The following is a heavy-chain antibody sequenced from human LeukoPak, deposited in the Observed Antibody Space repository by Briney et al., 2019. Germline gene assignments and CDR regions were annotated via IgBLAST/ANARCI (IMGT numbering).Heavy chain of an antibody. J-gene: IGHJ6*03. CDR3: ARAMDTGYYYMDV. V-gene: IGHV4-59*01. CDR1: GGSISSYY. CDR2: IYYSGST. D-gene: IGHD3-10*01. Sequence: SETLSLTCTVSGGSISSYYWSWIRQPPGKGLEWIGYIYYSGSTNYNPSLKSRVTISVDTSKNQFSLKLSSVTAADTAVYYCARAMDTGYYYMDVWGKGTTVTVSS.